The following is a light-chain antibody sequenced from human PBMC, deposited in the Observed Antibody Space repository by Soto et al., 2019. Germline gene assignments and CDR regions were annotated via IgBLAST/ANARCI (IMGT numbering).Light chain of an antibody. CDR1: SNDVGNYNS. Sequence: QSVLTQPASVSGSPGQSITISCTGTSNDVGNYNSVSWYQQHPGKTPKLMIYEVSNRPSGVSNRFSGSKSGNTASLTISGLRAEDEADYYCSSFTTSSTLAVVFGGGTKLTVL. CDR3: SSFTTSSTLAVV. CDR2: EVS. V-gene: IGLV2-14*01. J-gene: IGLJ2*01.